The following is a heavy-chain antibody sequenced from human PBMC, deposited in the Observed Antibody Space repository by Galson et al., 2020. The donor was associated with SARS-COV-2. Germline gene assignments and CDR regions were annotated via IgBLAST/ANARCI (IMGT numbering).Heavy chain of an antibody. CDR1: GYSFTKYW. V-gene: IGHV5-51*01. CDR2: IYPDDSYT. Sequence: GESLKISCQASGYSFTKYWIGWVRQVPGKGLEWIGIIYPDDSYTIYSPSFQGQVTISAGKSISTAYLQWSSLKTADTAIYYCARHGASSGWFEGIDYWGQGTLVTVSS. J-gene: IGHJ4*02. D-gene: IGHD6-19*01. CDR3: ARHGASSGWFEGIDY.